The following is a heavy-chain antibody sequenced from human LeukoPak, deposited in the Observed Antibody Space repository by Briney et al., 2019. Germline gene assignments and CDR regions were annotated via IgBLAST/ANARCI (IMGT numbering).Heavy chain of an antibody. CDR1: GFTFSNYG. J-gene: IGHJ4*02. Sequence: PRRSMRLSCAASGFTFSNYGMHWVRQAPGKGLEWVAVISSDGSKKYSADSVRGRFTISRDNSKNTLFLQMNSLRPEDTAVYYCARSRTTGGYYYDSSGHWGQGTLVTVSS. D-gene: IGHD3-22*01. V-gene: IGHV3-30*03. CDR3: ARSRTTGGYYYDSSGH. CDR2: ISSDGSKK.